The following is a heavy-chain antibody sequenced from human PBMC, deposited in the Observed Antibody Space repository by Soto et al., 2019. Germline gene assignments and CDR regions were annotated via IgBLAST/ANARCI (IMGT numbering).Heavy chain of an antibody. J-gene: IGHJ6*02. CDR1: GGSFSGYY. CDR3: ARALKGSGSDYYYYYYGLDV. V-gene: IGHV4-34*01. CDR2: INHSGST. Sequence: SETLSLTRAGYGGSFSGYYWSRIRQPPGEGLGWIGEINHSGSTNYNPSLKSRVTISVDTSKNQFSLNLSSVTAADTAVYYCARALKGSGSDYYYYYYGLDVWGQGTTVTVSS. D-gene: IGHD3-3*01.